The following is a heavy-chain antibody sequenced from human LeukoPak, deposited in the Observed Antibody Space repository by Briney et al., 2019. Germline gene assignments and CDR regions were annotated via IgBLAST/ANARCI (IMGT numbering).Heavy chain of an antibody. J-gene: IGHJ5*02. CDR3: ARTEDWSDP. D-gene: IGHD1-14*01. CDR1: GGSISSYY. V-gene: IGHV4-59*01. CDR2: IYYSGST. Sequence: PSETLSLTCTVSGGSISSYYWSWIRQPPGKGLEWIGYIYYSGSTNYNPSLKSRVTISVDTSKNRFSLKLSSVTAADTAVYYCARTEDWSDPWGQGTLVTVSS.